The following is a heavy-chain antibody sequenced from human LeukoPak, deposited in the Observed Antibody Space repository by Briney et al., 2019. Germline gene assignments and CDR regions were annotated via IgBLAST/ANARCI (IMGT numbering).Heavy chain of an antibody. CDR3: ARGKVATIYHAFDI. CDR1: GGSISSYY. D-gene: IGHD5-12*01. V-gene: IGHV4-59*01. CDR2: IYYSGST. Sequence: SETLSLTCTVSGGSISSYYWSWTRQPPGKGLEWIGYIYYSGSTNYNPSLKSRVTISVDTSKNQFSLKLSSVTAADTAVYYCARGKVATIYHAFDIWGQGTMVNVSS. J-gene: IGHJ3*02.